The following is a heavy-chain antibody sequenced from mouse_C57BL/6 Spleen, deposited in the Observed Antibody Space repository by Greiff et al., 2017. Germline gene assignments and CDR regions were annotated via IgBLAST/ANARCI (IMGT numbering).Heavy chain of an antibody. D-gene: IGHD1-1*01. CDR1: GYAFSSYW. V-gene: IGHV1-80*01. Sequence: QVQLKESGAELVKPGASVKISCKASGYAFSSYWMNWVKQRPGKGLEWIGQIYPGDGDTNYNGKFKGKATLTADKSSSTAYMQLSSLTSEDSAVYFCARSVHYGSSASFDYWGQGTTLTVSS. CDR2: IYPGDGDT. CDR3: ARSVHYGSSASFDY. J-gene: IGHJ2*01.